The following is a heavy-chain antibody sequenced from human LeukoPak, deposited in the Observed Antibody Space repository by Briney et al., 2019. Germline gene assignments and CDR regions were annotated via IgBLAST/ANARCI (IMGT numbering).Heavy chain of an antibody. CDR3: ARGTYDSSGYYYVHYFDY. V-gene: IGHV4-34*01. Sequence: SETLSLTCAVYGGSFSTYYWSWLRQPPGKGLEWIGEINHSGSTNYNPSLKSRVTIPVDTSKNQFSLKLSSVTAADTAVYYCARGTYDSSGYYYVHYFDYWGQGTLVTVSS. CDR1: GGSFSTYY. CDR2: INHSGST. J-gene: IGHJ4*02. D-gene: IGHD3-22*01.